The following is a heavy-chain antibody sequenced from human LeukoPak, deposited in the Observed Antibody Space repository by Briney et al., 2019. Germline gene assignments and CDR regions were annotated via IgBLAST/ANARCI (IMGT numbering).Heavy chain of an antibody. J-gene: IGHJ3*02. CDR3: AGTYYYGSGSYYNGNAFDI. D-gene: IGHD3-10*01. Sequence: SETLSLTCTVSGGSISSGSYYWSWIRQPAGKGLEWIGRIYTSGSTNYNPSLKSRVTISVDTSKNQFSLKLSSVTAADTVVYYCAGTYYYGSGSYYNGNAFDIWGQGTMVTVSS. CDR2: IYTSGST. V-gene: IGHV4-61*02. CDR1: GGSISSGSYY.